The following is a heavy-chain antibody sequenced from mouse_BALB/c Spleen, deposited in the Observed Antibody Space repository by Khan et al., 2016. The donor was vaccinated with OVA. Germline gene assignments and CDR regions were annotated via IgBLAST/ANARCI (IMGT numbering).Heavy chain of an antibody. Sequence: QVQLKQSGAELAKPGASVKMSCKASGYTFTNYWMHWVKQRPGQGLEWIGYINPSTGYSEYNQKFKDKATLTADKSSSTAYIQLSSLTSEDSAVYYCANRGSRSAWINYGGQGTLVTVSA. V-gene: IGHV1-7*01. D-gene: IGHD1-1*01. CDR1: GYTFTNYW. J-gene: IGHJ3*01. CDR2: INPSTGYS. CDR3: ANRGSRSAWINY.